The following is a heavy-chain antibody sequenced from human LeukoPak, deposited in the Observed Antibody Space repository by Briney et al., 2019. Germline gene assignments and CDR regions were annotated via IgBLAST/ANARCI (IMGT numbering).Heavy chain of an antibody. CDR3: ARCRRDGYNPIFDY. J-gene: IGHJ4*02. CDR2: IYYSGST. D-gene: IGHD5-24*01. CDR1: GGSISSSSYY. Sequence: SETLSLTCTVSGGSISSSSYYWGWIRQPPGKGLEWIGSIYYSGSTYYNPSLKSRVTISVDTSKNQFPLKLSSVTAADTTVYYCARCRRDGYNPIFDYWGQGTLVTVSS. V-gene: IGHV4-39*01.